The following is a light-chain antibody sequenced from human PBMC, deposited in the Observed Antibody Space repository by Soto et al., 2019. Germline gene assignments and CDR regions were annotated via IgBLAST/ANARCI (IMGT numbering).Light chain of an antibody. V-gene: IGKV3-15*01. CDR2: GAS. CDR1: QSVSSN. CDR3: QQYNNWPWT. J-gene: IGKJ1*01. Sequence: EIVLTQSTATLSVTAGEKGTLSCRAGQSVSSNLAWYQQKPGQAPRLLIYGASTRATCIPARFSASGSGTEFTLTISSLQSEDFAVYFFQQYNNWPWTFGQGTKVDIK.